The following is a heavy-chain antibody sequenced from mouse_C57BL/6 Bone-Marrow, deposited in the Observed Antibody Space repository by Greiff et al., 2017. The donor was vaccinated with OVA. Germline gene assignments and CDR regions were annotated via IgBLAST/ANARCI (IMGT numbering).Heavy chain of an antibody. D-gene: IGHD2-5*01. CDR2: INPSSGYT. Sequence: QVQLQQSGAELARPGASVKMSCKASGYTFTSYTMHWVKQRPGQGLEWIGYINPSSGYTKYNQKFKDKATLTADKSSSTAYMQLSSLTSEDAAVYYCASYSNPFDYWGQGTTLTVSS. CDR1: GYTFTSYT. CDR3: ASYSNPFDY. V-gene: IGHV1-4*01. J-gene: IGHJ2*01.